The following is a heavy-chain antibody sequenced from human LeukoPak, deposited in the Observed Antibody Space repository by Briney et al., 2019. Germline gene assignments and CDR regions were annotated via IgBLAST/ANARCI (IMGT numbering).Heavy chain of an antibody. CDR1: GYTFTGYY. J-gene: IGHJ6*04. CDR2: INPNSGGT. Sequence: ASVKVSCKASGYTFTGYYMHWVRQAPGQGLEWMGWINPNSGGTNYAQKFQGRVTMTRDTSMSTAYMELSRLRSDDTAVYYCARNTDIVVVPAAPLDVWGKGTTVTVSS. V-gene: IGHV1-2*02. CDR3: ARNTDIVVVPAAPLDV. D-gene: IGHD2-2*01.